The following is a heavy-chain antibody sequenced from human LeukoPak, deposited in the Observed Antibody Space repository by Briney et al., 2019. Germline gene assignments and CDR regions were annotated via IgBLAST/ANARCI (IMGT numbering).Heavy chain of an antibody. J-gene: IGHJ2*01. Sequence: PSETLSLTCTVSGGSISSYYWSWIRQPPGKGLEWIGYIYTSGSTNYNPSLKSRVTISVDTSKNQFSLELSSVTAADTAVYYCARRGNDYYDSSGYPDWYFDLWGRGTLVTVSS. D-gene: IGHD3-22*01. CDR2: IYTSGST. CDR3: ARRGNDYYDSSGYPDWYFDL. CDR1: GGSISSYY. V-gene: IGHV4-4*09.